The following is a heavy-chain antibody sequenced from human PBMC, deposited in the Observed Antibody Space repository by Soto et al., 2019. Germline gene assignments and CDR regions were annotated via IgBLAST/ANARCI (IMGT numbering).Heavy chain of an antibody. Sequence: EVQLVESGGGLVQPGGSLRLSCAASGFTFSSYWIHWVRQAPGKGLVWVSRINSDGSSTTYADSVKGRFTISRDNAKKWLYLQMASLRAEDTAVYYWARVAREVVPAAIDYWGQGTLVTVSS. D-gene: IGHD2-2*01. CDR1: GFTFSSYW. CDR3: ARVAREVVPAAIDY. J-gene: IGHJ4*02. V-gene: IGHV3-74*01. CDR2: INSDGSST.